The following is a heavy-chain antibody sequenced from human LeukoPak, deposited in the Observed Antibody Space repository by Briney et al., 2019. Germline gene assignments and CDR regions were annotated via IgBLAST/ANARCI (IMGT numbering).Heavy chain of an antibody. CDR3: ASVYLYGMDV. CDR2: IIPIFGTA. CDR1: GGTFSSYA. Sequence: GASVNVSFKASGGTFSSYAISWVRQAPGQGLEWMGGIIPIFGTANYAQKFQGRVTITADESTSTAYMELSSLRTEDTAVYYCASVYLYGMDVWGQGTTVTVSS. J-gene: IGHJ6*02. D-gene: IGHD2-8*01. V-gene: IGHV1-69*13.